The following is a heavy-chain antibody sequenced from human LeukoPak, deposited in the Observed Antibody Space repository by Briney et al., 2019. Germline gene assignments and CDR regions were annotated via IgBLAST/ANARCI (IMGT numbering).Heavy chain of an antibody. CDR3: ARTPYDILTGYSDDAFDI. V-gene: IGHV4-34*01. CDR1: GGSFSGYY. Sequence: SETLSLTCAVYGGSFSGYYWSWIRQPPGKGLEWIGEINHSGSTNYNPSLKSRVTISVDTSKNQFSLKLSSVTAADTAVYYCARTPYDILTGYSDDAFDIWGQGTMVTVSP. J-gene: IGHJ3*02. D-gene: IGHD3-9*01. CDR2: INHSGST.